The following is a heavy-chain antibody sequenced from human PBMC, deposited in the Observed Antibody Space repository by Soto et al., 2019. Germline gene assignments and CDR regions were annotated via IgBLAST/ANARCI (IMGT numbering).Heavy chain of an antibody. CDR3: ARAVVGTGTSYPDY. J-gene: IGHJ4*02. D-gene: IGHD3-10*01. V-gene: IGHV4-31*03. Sequence: QVQLQESGPGLVKPSQTLSLTCTVSGGSISSGGYYWSWIRQHPGKGLEWIGYIYYSGSTYYNPSLKSRVTISVDTSENQFYLKLSAVTAADMAVYYCARAVVGTGTSYPDYWGQGTQVTVSS. CDR2: IYYSGST. CDR1: GGSISSGGYY.